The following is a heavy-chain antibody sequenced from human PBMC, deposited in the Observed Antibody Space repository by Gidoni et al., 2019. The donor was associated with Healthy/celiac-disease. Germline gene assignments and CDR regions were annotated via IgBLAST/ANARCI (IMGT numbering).Heavy chain of an antibody. V-gene: IGHV4-31*03. Sequence: QVQLQEAGPGLVKPSQTPSRTCTVPGASLSSGGYYWGWIRQHPGKGLEWIGYSYYSGSTYYNPSLKSRVTISVDTSKNQFSLKLSSVTAADTAVYYCARGAARPAYYFDYWGQGTLVTVSS. CDR3: ARGAARPAYYFDY. J-gene: IGHJ4*02. D-gene: IGHD6-6*01. CDR2: SYYSGST. CDR1: GASLSSGGYY.